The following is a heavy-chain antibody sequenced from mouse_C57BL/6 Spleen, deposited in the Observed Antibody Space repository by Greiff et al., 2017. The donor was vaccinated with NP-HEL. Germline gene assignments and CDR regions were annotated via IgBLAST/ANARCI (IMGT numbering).Heavy chain of an antibody. CDR3: ARSFITTVVATEYFDV. CDR2: IYPGDGDT. CDR1: GYAFSSYW. J-gene: IGHJ1*03. V-gene: IGHV1-80*01. Sequence: VQLQESGAELVKPGASVKISCKASGYAFSSYWMNWVKQRPGKGLEWIGQIYPGDGDTNYNGKFKGKATLTADKSSSTAYMQLSSLTSEDSAVYFCARSFITTVVATEYFDVWGTGTTVTVSS. D-gene: IGHD1-1*01.